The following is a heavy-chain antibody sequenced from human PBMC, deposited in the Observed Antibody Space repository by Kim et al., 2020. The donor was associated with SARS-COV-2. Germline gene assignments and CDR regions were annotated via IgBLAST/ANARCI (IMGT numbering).Heavy chain of an antibody. CDR1: GFTFSSYG. CDR2: IWYDGSNK. D-gene: IGHD3-22*01. Sequence: GGSLRLSCAASGFTFSSYGMHWVRQAPGKGLEWVAVIWYDGSNKYYADSVKGRFTISRDNSKNTLYLQMNSLRAEDTAVYYCAKDYYDSSGYFGGFDPWGQGTLVTVSS. CDR3: AKDYYDSSGYFGGFDP. V-gene: IGHV3-33*06. J-gene: IGHJ5*02.